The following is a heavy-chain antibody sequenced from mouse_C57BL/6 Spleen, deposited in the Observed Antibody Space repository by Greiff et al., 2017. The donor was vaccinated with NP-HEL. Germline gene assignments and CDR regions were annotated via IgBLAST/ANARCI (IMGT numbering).Heavy chain of an antibody. CDR2: INPSNGGT. D-gene: IGHD1-1*01. CDR1: GYTFTSYW. V-gene: IGHV1-53*01. CDR3: ARGQSPHYYGSSPFAY. J-gene: IGHJ3*01. Sequence: QVQLQQPGTELVKPGASVKLSCKASGYTFTSYWMHWVKQRPGQGLEWIGNINPSNGGTNYNEKFKSKATLTVDKSSSTAYMLLSSLTSEDAAVYYCARGQSPHYYGSSPFAYWGQGTLVTVSA.